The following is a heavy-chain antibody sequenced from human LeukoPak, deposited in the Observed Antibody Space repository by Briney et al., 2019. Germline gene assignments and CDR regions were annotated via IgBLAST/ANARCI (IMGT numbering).Heavy chain of an antibody. D-gene: IGHD2-2*01. J-gene: IGHJ5*02. CDR1: GGSISSYY. CDR3: AGNIVVVPAPRGWFDP. CDR2: IYYSGST. Sequence: SETLSLTCTISGGSISSYYWSWIRQPPGKGLEWIGYIYYSGSTNYNPSLRSRVTISVDTSKNQFSLKLSSVTAADTAVYYCAGNIVVVPAPRGWFDPWGQGTLVTVSS. V-gene: IGHV4-59*12.